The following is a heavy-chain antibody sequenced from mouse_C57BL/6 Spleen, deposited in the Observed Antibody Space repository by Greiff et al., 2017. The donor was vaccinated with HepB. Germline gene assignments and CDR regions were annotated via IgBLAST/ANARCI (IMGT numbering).Heavy chain of an antibody. CDR3: ARSPNPYWYFDV. D-gene: IGHD4-1*01. Sequence: QVQLQQSGAELARPGASVKMSCKASGYTFTSYTMHWVKQRPGQGLEWIGYINPSSGYTKYNQKFKDKATLTADKSSSTAYMQLSSLTSEDSAVYYCARSPNPYWYFDVWGTGTTVTVSS. CDR2: INPSSGYT. CDR1: GYTFTSYT. J-gene: IGHJ1*03. V-gene: IGHV1-4*01.